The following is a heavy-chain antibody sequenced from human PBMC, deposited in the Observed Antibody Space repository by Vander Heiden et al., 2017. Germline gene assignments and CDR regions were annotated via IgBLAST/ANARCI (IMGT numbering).Heavy chain of an antibody. D-gene: IGHD4-17*01. J-gene: IGHJ4*02. CDR1: GFTFSSDS. V-gene: IGHV3-21*01. CDR3: ARDWHYGGNSGWYYFDY. CDR2: ISSSSSYI. Sequence: EVQLVESGGGLVKPGGSLRLSFAASGFTFSSDSMNWVRQAPGNGLEWVSSISSSSSYIYYADSVKGRFTISRDNAKNSLYLQMNSLRAEDTAVYYCARDWHYGGNSGWYYFDYWGQGTLVTVSS.